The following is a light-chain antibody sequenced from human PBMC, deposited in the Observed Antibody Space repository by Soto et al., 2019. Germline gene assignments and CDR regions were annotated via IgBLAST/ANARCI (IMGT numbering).Light chain of an antibody. CDR1: QSISSW. V-gene: IGKV1-5*03. Sequence: DIQMTQSPSTLSASVGDRVTITCRASQSISSWLAWYQQKPGKAPKLLIYKASSLESGVPSRFSGSGSGTEFTITIRSLQPHDFATYYCQQYNSYPWTFGQWTKVEIK. CDR2: KAS. J-gene: IGKJ1*01. CDR3: QQYNSYPWT.